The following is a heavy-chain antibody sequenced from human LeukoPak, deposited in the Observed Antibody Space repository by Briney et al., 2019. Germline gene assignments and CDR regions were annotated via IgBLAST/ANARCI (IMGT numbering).Heavy chain of an antibody. J-gene: IGHJ3*02. CDR3: ARDRSRLSSAFDI. Sequence: SETLSLTCTVSGYSISSGYYWGWIRQPAGKGLEWIGRIYTSGSTNYNPSFKSRVTMSVDTSKNQFSLKLSSVTAADTAVYYCARDRSRLSSAFDIWGQGTMVTVSS. V-gene: IGHV4-4*07. CDR1: GYSISSGYY. D-gene: IGHD6-6*01. CDR2: IYTSGST.